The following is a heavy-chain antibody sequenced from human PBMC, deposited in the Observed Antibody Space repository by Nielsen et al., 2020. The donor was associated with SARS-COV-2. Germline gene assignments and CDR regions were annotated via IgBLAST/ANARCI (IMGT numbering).Heavy chain of an antibody. CDR3: ARMIIVVVAAQAGMDV. J-gene: IGHJ6*02. CDR2: IKQDGSEK. D-gene: IGHD2-15*01. CDR1: GFTFSTYW. V-gene: IGHV3-7*03. Sequence: GGSLRLSCAASGFTFSTYWMSWVRQAPGKGLEWVANIKQDGSEKYYVDSVKGRFTISRDNAKNSVYLQMNSLRAEDTAVYYCARMIIVVVAAQAGMDVWGQGTTVTVSS.